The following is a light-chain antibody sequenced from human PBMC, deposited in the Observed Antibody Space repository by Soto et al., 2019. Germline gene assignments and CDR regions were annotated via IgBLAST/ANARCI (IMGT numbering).Light chain of an antibody. CDR3: QQYNSYSPRT. Sequence: EIVMTQSPATLSVSPGERATLSCRASQSVSSNLAWYQQKPGQAPRLLIYGASTRATGIPARFSGSGSGTEFTLTISSLQSEDFAVYYCQQYNSYSPRTFGQGTKV. V-gene: IGKV3-15*01. J-gene: IGKJ1*01. CDR2: GAS. CDR1: QSVSSN.